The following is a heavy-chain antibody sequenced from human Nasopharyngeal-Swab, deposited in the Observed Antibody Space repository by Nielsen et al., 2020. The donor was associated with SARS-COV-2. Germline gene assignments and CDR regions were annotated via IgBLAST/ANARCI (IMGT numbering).Heavy chain of an antibody. Sequence: GGSLRLSCAASGFTFSSYGMHWVRQAPGKGLEWVAVISYDGSNKYYADPVKGRFTISRDTSKNTLYLQMNSLRAEDTAVYYCAKDRGRGHSGYDLSGAFDIWGQGTMVTVSS. D-gene: IGHD5-12*01. CDR3: AKDRGRGHSGYDLSGAFDI. V-gene: IGHV3-30*18. J-gene: IGHJ3*02. CDR2: ISYDGSNK. CDR1: GFTFSSYG.